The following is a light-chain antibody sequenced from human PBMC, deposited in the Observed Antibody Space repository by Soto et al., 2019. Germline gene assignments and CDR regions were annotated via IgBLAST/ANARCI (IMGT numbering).Light chain of an antibody. CDR3: VSFAGGTYV. Sequence: QSALTQPASVSGSPGQSITISCTGSSSDVGASNYVYWYQQHPGRAPKLIIFEVSDRPSGVSNRFFGSKSGNTASLTVSGLQAEDEADYYCVSFAGGTYVFGTGTKLTVL. J-gene: IGLJ1*01. V-gene: IGLV2-14*01. CDR1: SSDVGASNY. CDR2: EVS.